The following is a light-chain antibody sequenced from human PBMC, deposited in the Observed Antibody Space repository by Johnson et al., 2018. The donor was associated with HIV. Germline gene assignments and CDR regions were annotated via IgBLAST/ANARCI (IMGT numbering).Light chain of an antibody. CDR1: SSNIGSNY. J-gene: IGLJ1*01. V-gene: IGLV1-51*01. CDR2: DNN. CDR3: GTWDNSLNVYV. Sequence: QAVLTQPPSVSAAPGQNVNISCSGGSSNIGSNYLSWYQQLPHTAPKLLISDNNKRPSGIPDRFSGSKSGATATLDITGLQTGDEADYYCGTWDNSLNVYVFGTGTKVTVL.